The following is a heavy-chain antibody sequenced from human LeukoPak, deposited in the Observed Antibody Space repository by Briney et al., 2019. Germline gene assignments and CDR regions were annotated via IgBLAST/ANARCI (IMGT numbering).Heavy chain of an antibody. D-gene: IGHD2-15*01. J-gene: IGHJ4*02. Sequence: SETLSLTCTVSGGSISSYYWSWSRQPPGKGLEWIGYIYYSGSTNYNPSLKSRVTISVDTSKNQFSLKLSSVTAADTAVYYCARAFQYCSGGSCPGPFDYWGQGTLVTVSS. CDR2: IYYSGST. CDR3: ARAFQYCSGGSCPGPFDY. V-gene: IGHV4-59*01. CDR1: GGSISSYY.